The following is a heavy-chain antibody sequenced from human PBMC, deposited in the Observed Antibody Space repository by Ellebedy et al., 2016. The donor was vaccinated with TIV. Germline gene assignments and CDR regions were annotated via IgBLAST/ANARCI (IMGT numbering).Heavy chain of an antibody. D-gene: IGHD4-17*01. CDR3: ARMRDYSDAFDI. J-gene: IGHJ3*02. V-gene: IGHV1-18*01. Sequence: MLQGRVTMTTDTSTSTAYMELRSLRSDDTAVYYCARMRDYSDAFDIWGQGTMVTVSS.